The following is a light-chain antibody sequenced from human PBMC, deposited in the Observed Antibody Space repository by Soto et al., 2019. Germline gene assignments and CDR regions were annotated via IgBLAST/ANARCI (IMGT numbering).Light chain of an antibody. Sequence: DLQMTHSASTLSASVLERVTTTCRASQSISSYLNWYQQKPGKAPKLLIYAASSLQSGVPSRFSGSGSGTDFTLTISSLQPEDFATYYCQQSYSTPPTFGQGTKVDIK. CDR2: AAS. CDR1: QSISSY. CDR3: QQSYSTPPT. J-gene: IGKJ1*01. V-gene: IGKV1-39*01.